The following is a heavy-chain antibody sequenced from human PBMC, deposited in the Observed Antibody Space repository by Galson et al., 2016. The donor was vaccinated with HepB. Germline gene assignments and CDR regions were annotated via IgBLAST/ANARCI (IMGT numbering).Heavy chain of an antibody. D-gene: IGHD3-10*01. V-gene: IGHV3-21*01. Sequence: SLRLSCAASGLPFSTYSLNWVRQAPGKGLEWVSYIHSDSRYIYYADSGNGRFTISRDNAKNSLSLRMNSLRAEDTAVYYCVRDSHFGAFDIWGQGTMVTVSS. CDR2: IHSDSRYI. CDR3: VRDSHFGAFDI. J-gene: IGHJ3*02. CDR1: GLPFSTYS.